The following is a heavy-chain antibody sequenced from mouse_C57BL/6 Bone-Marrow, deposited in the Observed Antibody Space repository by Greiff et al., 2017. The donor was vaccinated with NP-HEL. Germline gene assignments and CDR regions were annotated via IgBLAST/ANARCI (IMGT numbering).Heavy chain of an antibody. D-gene: IGHD1-1*01. Sequence: VQLQQSGAELVKPGASVKLSCTASGFNIKDYYMHWVKQRTEQGLEWIGRIDPEDGGTKYAPKFQGKATITADTSSNTAYLQLSSLTSEDTAVYYCARECSSYVFYWYFDVWGTGTTVTVSS. V-gene: IGHV14-2*01. CDR1: GFNIKDYY. CDR3: ARECSSYVFYWYFDV. J-gene: IGHJ1*03. CDR2: IDPEDGGT.